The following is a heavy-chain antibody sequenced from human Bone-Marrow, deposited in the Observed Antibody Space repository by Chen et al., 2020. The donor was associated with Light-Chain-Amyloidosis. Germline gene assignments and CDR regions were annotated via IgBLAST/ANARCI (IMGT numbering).Heavy chain of an antibody. V-gene: IGHV3-23*01. CDR3: AKDGTMVRGVIRPSFFDY. Sequence: EVQLLESGGGLVQPGGSLRLSCAASGFTFSSYAMSWVRQAPGKGLEWVSAISGSGGSTYYADSVKGRFTISRDNSKNTLYLQMNSLRAEDTAVYYCAKDGTMVRGVIRPSFFDYWGQGTLVTVSS. D-gene: IGHD3-10*01. CDR2: ISGSGGST. J-gene: IGHJ4*02. CDR1: GFTFSSYA.